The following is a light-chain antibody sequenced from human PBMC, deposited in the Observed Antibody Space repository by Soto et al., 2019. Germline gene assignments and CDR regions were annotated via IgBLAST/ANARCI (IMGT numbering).Light chain of an antibody. Sequence: QSVLTQPASVSGSPGQSITISCTGTSSDVGGYNYVSWYQQNPGKAPKLMIYEVSNRPSGVSNRFSGSKSGNTASLTISGLQAEDDADYYCSSYTSSSTVVFGGGTKLTVL. V-gene: IGLV2-14*01. CDR1: SSDVGGYNY. CDR2: EVS. J-gene: IGLJ2*01. CDR3: SSYTSSSTVV.